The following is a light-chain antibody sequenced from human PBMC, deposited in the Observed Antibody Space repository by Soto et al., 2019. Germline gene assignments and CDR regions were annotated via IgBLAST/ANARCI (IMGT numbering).Light chain of an antibody. V-gene: IGKV1-39*01. CDR3: QQSYSTPLFP. Sequence: DIGMTQSPSSLSASVGDRVTITCRASESISTYLNWYQQKPAKAPKLLIYSASTLESGAPSRFSGSGSGTEFTLTISNLQREDFATYFCQQSYSTPLFPFGPGTKVDVK. J-gene: IGKJ3*01. CDR2: SAS. CDR1: ESISTY.